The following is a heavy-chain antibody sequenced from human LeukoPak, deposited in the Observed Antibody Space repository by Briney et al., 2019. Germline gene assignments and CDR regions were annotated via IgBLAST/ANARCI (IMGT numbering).Heavy chain of an antibody. Sequence: SETLSLTCAVYGGSFSGYYWSWIRQPPGKGLEWIGEINHSGSTNYNPSLKSRVTISVDTSKNHFSLRLSSVTAADTAVYYCARVAAAGLHWYFDLWGRGTLVTVSS. J-gene: IGHJ2*01. CDR1: GGSFSGYY. CDR2: INHSGST. V-gene: IGHV4-34*01. D-gene: IGHD6-13*01. CDR3: ARVAAAGLHWYFDL.